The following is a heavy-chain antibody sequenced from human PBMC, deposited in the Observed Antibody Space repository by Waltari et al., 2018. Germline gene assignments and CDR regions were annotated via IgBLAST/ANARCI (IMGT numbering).Heavy chain of an antibody. J-gene: IGHJ2*01. CDR2: VSWKSYDI. CDR3: ARDGGVSTTRWYLDL. Sequence: EMQLVESGGGLVQPGKSLRLSCVVSGFTFDDHGMHWVRQAPGKGVEWVAGVSWKSYDIAYADSVNGRFTVSRDNAKNTLYLEMNRLTVDDTALYYCARDGGVSTTRWYLDLWGRGTLVTVSS. V-gene: IGHV3-9*01. D-gene: IGHD3-16*01. CDR1: GFTFDDHG.